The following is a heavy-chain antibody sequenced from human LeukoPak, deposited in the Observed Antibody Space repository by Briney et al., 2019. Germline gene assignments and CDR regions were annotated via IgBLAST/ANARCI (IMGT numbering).Heavy chain of an antibody. J-gene: IGHJ4*02. Sequence: ASVKVSCKASGYTLTRYDMHWVRQAPGQGLEWMGIINSNGGSTSYAQKFQGRVTMTRDTSTSTVYMELSSLTSEDTAVYYCAREGPPSEVVVITPHFDYWGQGTLVTVSS. CDR3: AREGPPSEVVVITPHFDY. CDR1: GYTLTRYD. V-gene: IGHV1-46*01. D-gene: IGHD3-22*01. CDR2: INSNGGST.